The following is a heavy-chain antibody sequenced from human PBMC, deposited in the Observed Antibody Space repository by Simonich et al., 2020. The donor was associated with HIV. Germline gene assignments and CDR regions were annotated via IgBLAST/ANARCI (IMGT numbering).Heavy chain of an antibody. D-gene: IGHD1-26*01. CDR3: TLHTTFDY. Sequence: EVQLVESGGGLVKPGGSLRLSCAASGFTFSNALMSWVRQAPGKGLEWVGRIKSKTAGVTTDYAAPVKGRFTISRDDSKNTLYLQMNSLKTEDTAVYYCTLHTTFDYWGQGTLVTVSS. CDR1: GFTFSNAL. CDR2: IKSKTAGVTT. J-gene: IGHJ4*02. V-gene: IGHV3-15*01.